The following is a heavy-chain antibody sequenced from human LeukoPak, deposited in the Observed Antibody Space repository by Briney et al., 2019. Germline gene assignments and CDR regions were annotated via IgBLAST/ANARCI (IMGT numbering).Heavy chain of an antibody. CDR2: LHHSGIT. D-gene: IGHD3-22*01. V-gene: IGHV4-38-2*01. Sequence: SETLSLTCAVSGYSITTVYWWGWIRQTPGRGLEWIVSLHHSGITSYNPSLKSRVTISVDTSKNQFSLRLSSVTAADTAVYYCARVGGNDGTGHYSVDYWGQGTLVTVSS. CDR3: ARVGGNDGTGHYSVDY. J-gene: IGHJ4*02. CDR1: GYSITTVYW.